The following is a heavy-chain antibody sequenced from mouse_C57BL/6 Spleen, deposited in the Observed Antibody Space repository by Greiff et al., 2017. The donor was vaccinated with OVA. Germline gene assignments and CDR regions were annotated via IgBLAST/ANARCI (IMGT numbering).Heavy chain of an antibody. J-gene: IGHJ4*01. CDR2: IDPSDSYT. CDR3: ARRGGNYRYFAIDG. D-gene: IGHD2-1*01. Sequence: QVQLQQPGAELVKPGASVKLSCKASGYTFTSYWMQWVKQRPGQGLEWIGEIDPSDSYTNYNQKFKGKATLTVDTSSSTAYMQLSSLTSEDSAVYYCARRGGNYRYFAIDGWGQRTTVTVAS. CDR1: GYTFTSYW. V-gene: IGHV1-50*01.